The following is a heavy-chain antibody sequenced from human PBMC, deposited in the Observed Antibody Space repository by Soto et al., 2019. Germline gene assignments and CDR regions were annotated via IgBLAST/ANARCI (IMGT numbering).Heavy chain of an antibody. V-gene: IGHV3-23*01. Sequence: PWGSLRLSCAASGFTFKTYAMSWVHQAPGRGLEWVSATSTSGGSTYYADSVKGRFTVSRDNSKNTLHLQMNSLRAEDTAVYYCAKERGYDFWRGYTFDYWGQGTRVTVFS. CDR2: TSTSGGST. CDR3: AKERGYDFWRGYTFDY. CDR1: GFTFKTYA. J-gene: IGHJ4*02. D-gene: IGHD3-3*01.